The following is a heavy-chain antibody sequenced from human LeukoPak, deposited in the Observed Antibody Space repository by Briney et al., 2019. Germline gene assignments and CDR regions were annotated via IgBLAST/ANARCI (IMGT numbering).Heavy chain of an antibody. D-gene: IGHD1-26*01. J-gene: IGHJ4*02. V-gene: IGHV3-21*01. CDR1: GFTFSSYI. CDR3: ARGPYSGSYYFDY. Sequence: GGSLRLSCAASGFTFSSYIMNWVRQAPGKGLEWVSSISSSSSDIYYADSVKGRFTISRDNAKNSLYLQMNSLRAEDTAVYYCARGPYSGSYYFDYWGQGTLVTVSS. CDR2: ISSSSSDI.